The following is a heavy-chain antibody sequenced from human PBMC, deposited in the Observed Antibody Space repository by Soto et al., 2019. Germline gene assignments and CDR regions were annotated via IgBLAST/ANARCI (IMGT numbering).Heavy chain of an antibody. D-gene: IGHD1-26*01. CDR2: AHHSGRT. CDR3: ARSEATGLDY. Sequence: QVQLQESGPGLVKPSGTLSLTCTVSGGSMSSSNWWNWVRQSPGKGLEWIGEAHHSGRTNYNPSLKRGVTISVDKSKNHFSLKLSSVTAADTAVYYCARSEATGLDYWGQGTLVTVSS. V-gene: IGHV4-4*02. CDR1: GGSMSSSNW. J-gene: IGHJ4*02.